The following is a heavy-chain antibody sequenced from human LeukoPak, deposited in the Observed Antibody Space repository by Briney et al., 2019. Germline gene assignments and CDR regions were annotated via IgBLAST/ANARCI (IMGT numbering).Heavy chain of an antibody. D-gene: IGHD3-22*01. Sequence: GGSLRLSCAASGFTFSDYYMSWIRQAPGKGLEWVSYISSSSSYTNYADSVKGRFTISRDNAKNSLYLQMNSLRAEDTAVYYCAREDTNYYDSSGYPDYWGQGTLVTVSS. CDR1: GFTFSDYY. CDR2: ISSSSSYT. CDR3: AREDTNYYDSSGYPDY. J-gene: IGHJ4*02. V-gene: IGHV3-11*05.